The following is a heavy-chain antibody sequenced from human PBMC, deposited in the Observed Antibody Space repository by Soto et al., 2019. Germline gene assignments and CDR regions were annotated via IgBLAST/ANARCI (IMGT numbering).Heavy chain of an antibody. CDR3: AFSLSSGWYYRLDY. CDR2: ISGSGGST. Sequence: EVQLLESGGGLVQPGGSLRLSCAASGFTFSSYAMSWVRQAPGKGLEWVSAISGSGGSTYYADPVKCRFTISRDNSKSTLYLQMTTLRAEDTAVYYCAFSLSSGWYYRLDYWGQGTLLAVSA. V-gene: IGHV3-23*01. CDR1: GFTFSSYA. J-gene: IGHJ4*02. D-gene: IGHD6-19*01.